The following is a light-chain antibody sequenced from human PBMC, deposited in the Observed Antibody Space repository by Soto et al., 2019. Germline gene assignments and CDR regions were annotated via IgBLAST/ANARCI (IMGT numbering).Light chain of an antibody. CDR1: SSNIGAGYD. V-gene: IGLV1-40*01. CDR2: VNI. J-gene: IGLJ1*01. Sequence: QSVLTQPPSLSGAPGQRVTISCTGSSSNIGAGYDVHWYQQLPGTAPKLLIYVNINRPSGVPDRFSGSKSGTSASLAITGLQADDEADYYCQSYDGSLRGYVFGTGTKVTVL. CDR3: QSYDGSLRGYV.